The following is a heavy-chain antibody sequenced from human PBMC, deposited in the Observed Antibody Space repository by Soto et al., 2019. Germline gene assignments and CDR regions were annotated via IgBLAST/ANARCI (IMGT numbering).Heavy chain of an antibody. CDR2: IYYSGST. V-gene: IGHV4-31*03. J-gene: IGHJ1*01. CDR1: GGSISSGGYY. Sequence: QVQLQESGPGLVKPSQTLSLTCTVSGGSISSGGYYWSWIRQHPGKGPEWIGYIYYSGSTYYNPSLKSRVTISVDTSKNQFSLKLSSVTAADTAVYYCARGPDRLRIHLRLDWGQGTLVTVSS. D-gene: IGHD4-17*01. CDR3: ARGPDRLRIHLRLD.